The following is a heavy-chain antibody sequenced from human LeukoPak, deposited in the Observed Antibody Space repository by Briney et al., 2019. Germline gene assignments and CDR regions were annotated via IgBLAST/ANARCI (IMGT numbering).Heavy chain of an antibody. Sequence: GGSLRLSCAASGFTFSSYAMSWVRQAPGKGLEWVSAISGSGGSTYYADSVKGRFTISRDNSKNTLYLQMNSLRAEDTAVYYCAKGGEGSWIQLWLLNGFDYWGQGTLVTVSS. D-gene: IGHD5-18*01. V-gene: IGHV3-23*01. CDR2: ISGSGGST. J-gene: IGHJ4*02. CDR1: GFTFSSYA. CDR3: AKGGEGSWIQLWLLNGFDY.